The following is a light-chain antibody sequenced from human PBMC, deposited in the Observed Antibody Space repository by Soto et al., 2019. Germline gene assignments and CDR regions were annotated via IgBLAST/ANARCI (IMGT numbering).Light chain of an antibody. Sequence: DLQMTQSPSSLSASVGDRVTITCQASQDISNYLNWYQQKPGKAPKLLIYDASNLETGVPSRFSGSGSGTDFTCTISSLQAEDIATYYFQQYDSLPPWTVGQGTKVEIK. J-gene: IGKJ1*01. CDR1: QDISNY. CDR2: DAS. CDR3: QQYDSLPPWT. V-gene: IGKV1-33*01.